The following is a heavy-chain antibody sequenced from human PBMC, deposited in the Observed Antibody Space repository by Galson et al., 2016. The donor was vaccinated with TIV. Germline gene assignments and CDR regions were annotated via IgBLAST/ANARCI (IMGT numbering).Heavy chain of an antibody. CDR3: VRDRESSTFYRCDY. Sequence: SVKVSCKASGYSFGNHYIHWVRQVPGQGLEWMGVINPGGGDTNYPQKFQGRVTMTRDMSTGTFYMKLSSLTSEDTAVYYCVRDRESSTFYRCDYWGQGTLVTVSS. CDR2: INPGGGDT. D-gene: IGHD3-16*02. J-gene: IGHJ4*02. V-gene: IGHV1-46*01. CDR1: GYSFGNHY.